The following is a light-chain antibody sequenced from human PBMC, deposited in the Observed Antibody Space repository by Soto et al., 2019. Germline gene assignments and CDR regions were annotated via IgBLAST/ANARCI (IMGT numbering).Light chain of an antibody. CDR1: QNINNY. Sequence: IPLTQSPASLSASVGERVTITWQASQNINNYLNWYQQKPGRAPKLLIYDASNLEAGLPSRFSGSGSGTDFTFTISRLQPEDIATYYCQQYENLPTFGQGTRLEIK. V-gene: IGKV1-33*01. J-gene: IGKJ5*01. CDR2: DAS. CDR3: QQYENLPT.